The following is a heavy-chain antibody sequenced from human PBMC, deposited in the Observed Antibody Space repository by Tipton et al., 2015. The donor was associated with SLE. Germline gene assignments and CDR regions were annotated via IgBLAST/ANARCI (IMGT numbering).Heavy chain of an antibody. J-gene: IGHJ6*02. CDR2: IYHSEST. CDR1: GYSISSGSY. Sequence: TLSLTCTVSGYSISSGSYWGWIRQPPRRGLEWIGNIYHSESTYYNPSLRSRVTISLDRSKNQFSLRLSSVTAADTAVYYCARAGGYDYYYSGMDVWGQGTMVTVSS. V-gene: IGHV4-38-2*02. CDR3: ARAGGYDYYYSGMDV. D-gene: IGHD5-12*01.